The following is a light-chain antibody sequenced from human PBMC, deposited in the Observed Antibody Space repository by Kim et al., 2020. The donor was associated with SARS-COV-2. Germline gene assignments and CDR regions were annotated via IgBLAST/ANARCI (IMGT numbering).Light chain of an antibody. CDR3: QHYDSAPYS. CDR1: QSISSSY. J-gene: IGKJ2*03. CDR2: GAS. Sequence: EIVLTQSPGTLSLSPGERATLSCRASQSISSSYLGWYQQKPGQAPRLLIYGASSRATGITDRFSGSGSGTVFTLTISRLEPEDFAVYYCQHYDSAPYSFGQGTKLEI. V-gene: IGKV3-20*01.